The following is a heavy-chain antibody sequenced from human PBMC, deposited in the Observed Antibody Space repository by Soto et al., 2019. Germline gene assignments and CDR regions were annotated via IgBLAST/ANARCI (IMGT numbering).Heavy chain of an antibody. Sequence: ASVKVSCKASGGTFSSYAISWVRQAPGQGLEWMGGIIPIFGTANYAQKFQGRVTITADESTSTAYMELSSLRSEDTAVYYCARTNCSGGSCFTAEESYGMDVWGQGTTVTVSS. CDR1: GGTFSSYA. CDR2: IIPIFGTA. D-gene: IGHD2-15*01. CDR3: ARTNCSGGSCFTAEESYGMDV. V-gene: IGHV1-69*13. J-gene: IGHJ6*02.